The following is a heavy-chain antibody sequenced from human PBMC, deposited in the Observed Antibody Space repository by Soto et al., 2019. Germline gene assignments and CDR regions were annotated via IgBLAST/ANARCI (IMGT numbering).Heavy chain of an antibody. Sequence: QVQLQESGPGLVKPSGTLSLTCAVSGGSISSSNWWSWVRQPPGKGLESIGEIYHSGSTNYNPSRQSRVTISVDKSKSQSSLKLSSVTAADTAVYYCASRTGYSSSWYHPYWGQGTLVTVSS. V-gene: IGHV4-4*02. CDR2: IYHSGST. CDR3: ASRTGYSSSWYHPY. CDR1: GGSISSSNW. J-gene: IGHJ4*02. D-gene: IGHD6-13*01.